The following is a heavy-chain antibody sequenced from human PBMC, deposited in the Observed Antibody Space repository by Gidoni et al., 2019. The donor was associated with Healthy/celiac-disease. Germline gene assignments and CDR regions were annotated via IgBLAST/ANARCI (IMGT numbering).Heavy chain of an antibody. V-gene: IGHV3-11*05. D-gene: IGHD6-6*01. CDR3: ARDFGGAARYYYYYGMDV. Sequence: QVQLVESGGGLVKPGGSLRLSCAASGFTFSDYYMSWIRQAPGKGLEWVSYISSSSRYTNYADSVKGRFTISRDNAKNSLYLQMNSLRAEDTAVYYCARDFGGAARYYYYYGMDVWGQGTTVTVSS. CDR2: ISSSSRYT. CDR1: GFTFSDYY. J-gene: IGHJ6*02.